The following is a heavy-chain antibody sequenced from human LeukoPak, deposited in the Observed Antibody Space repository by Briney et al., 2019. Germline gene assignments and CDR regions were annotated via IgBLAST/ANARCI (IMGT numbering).Heavy chain of an antibody. Sequence: ASVKVSCKASGYAFTCYDINWVRQATGQGLEWMGWMNPNSGNTGYAQKFQGRVTMTRNTSISTAYMELSSLRSEDTAVYYCARGIWSGYYWDYWGQGTLVTVSS. J-gene: IGHJ4*02. D-gene: IGHD3-3*01. V-gene: IGHV1-8*01. CDR2: MNPNSGNT. CDR1: GYAFTCYD. CDR3: ARGIWSGYYWDY.